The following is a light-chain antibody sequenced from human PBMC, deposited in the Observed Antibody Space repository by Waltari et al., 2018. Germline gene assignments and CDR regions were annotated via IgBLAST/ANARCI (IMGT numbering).Light chain of an antibody. V-gene: IGKV1-12*01. CDR1: QGIDTW. Sequence: DIQMTQSPSSVSASVGDRVTITCRASQGIDTWLAWYQQKPGKAPKLLISSASDLQSVVPSRFSDSVSGTDFTLTISSLQPEDFATYYCQQADSFPRTFGQGTKLEI. CDR3: QQADSFPRT. J-gene: IGKJ2*01. CDR2: SAS.